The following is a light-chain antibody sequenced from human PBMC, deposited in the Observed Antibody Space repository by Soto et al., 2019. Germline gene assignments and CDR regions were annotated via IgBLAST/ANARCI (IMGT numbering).Light chain of an antibody. CDR3: AAWDDSLNGYV. Sequence: QSVLTQPPSASGPPGQRVTISCSGSSSNIGTNTANWYQQLPGTAPKLLVYRNNQRPSGVPDRFSGTKSGTSASLAISGLQSEDEADYSCAAWDDSLNGYVFGTGTKLTVL. CDR2: RNN. V-gene: IGLV1-44*01. J-gene: IGLJ1*01. CDR1: SSNIGTNT.